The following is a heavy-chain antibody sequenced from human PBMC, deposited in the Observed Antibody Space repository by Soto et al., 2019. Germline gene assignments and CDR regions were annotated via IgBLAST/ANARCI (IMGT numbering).Heavy chain of an antibody. D-gene: IGHD3-10*01. CDR1: GFTFSSYW. J-gene: IGHJ5*02. V-gene: IGHV3-7*01. CDR2: IKQDGSEK. CDR3: ARDIRFGELLGWFDP. Sequence: EVQLVESGGGLVQPGGSLRLSCAASGFTFSSYWMSWVRQAPGKGLEWVANIKQDGSEKYYVDSVKGRFTISRDNAMNSLYLQMNSLRAEDTAVYYCARDIRFGELLGWFDPWGQGTLVTASS.